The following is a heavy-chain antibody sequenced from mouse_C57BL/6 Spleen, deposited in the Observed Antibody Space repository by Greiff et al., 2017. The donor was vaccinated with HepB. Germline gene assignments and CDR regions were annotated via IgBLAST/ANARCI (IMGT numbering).Heavy chain of an antibody. CDR3: TLDSSGSFAY. D-gene: IGHD3-2*02. CDR2: IDPENGDT. Sequence: EVQLQQSGAELVRPGASVKLSCTASGFNIKDDYMHWVKQRPEQGLEWIGWIDPENGDTEYAPKFQGKATITADTSSNTAYLQLSSLTSEDTAVYYCTLDSSGSFAYWGQGSLVTVSA. CDR1: GFNIKDDY. J-gene: IGHJ3*01. V-gene: IGHV14-4*01.